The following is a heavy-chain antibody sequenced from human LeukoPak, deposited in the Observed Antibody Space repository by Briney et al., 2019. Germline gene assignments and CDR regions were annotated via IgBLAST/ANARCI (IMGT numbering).Heavy chain of an antibody. CDR2: INPNNGVT. CDR3: ALVYYDILTGNCYYYYGMDV. D-gene: IGHD3-9*01. Sequence: ASVKVSCKASGYTFTSYGISWVRQAPGQGLEWMAWINPNNGVTNYAQKFQGRVTMTRDTSISTAYIELSRLRSDDTAVYYCALVYYDILTGNCYYYYGMDVRGQGTTVTVSS. CDR1: GYTFTSYG. J-gene: IGHJ6*02. V-gene: IGHV1-2*02.